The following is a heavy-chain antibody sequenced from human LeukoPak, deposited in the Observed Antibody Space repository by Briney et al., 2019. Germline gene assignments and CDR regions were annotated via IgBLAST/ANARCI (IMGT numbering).Heavy chain of an antibody. J-gene: IGHJ3*02. V-gene: IGHV3-72*01. Sequence: GGSLRLSRAASGFTFSDYIMDWVRQAPGKGLEWVGRIRRGANSYTTEYAASVKGRFTISRDDSKNSLYLHMNSLKTEDTAVYHCSRDGGEGGNSAFDIWGQGTMVTVSS. CDR3: SRDGGEGGNSAFDI. CDR1: GFTFSDYI. D-gene: IGHD3-16*01. CDR2: IRRGANSYTT.